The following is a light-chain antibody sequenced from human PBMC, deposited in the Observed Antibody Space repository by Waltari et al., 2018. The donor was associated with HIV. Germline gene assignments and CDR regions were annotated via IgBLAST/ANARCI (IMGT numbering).Light chain of an antibody. J-gene: IGKJ4*01. Sequence: GQTVRLSCRASHSISSNLAWYQQSPGQPPRLLIYGASTRATGIPARFSGSGSGTEFTLTITSPQSEDFAVYYCQQYNTWLTFGGGTKVEI. CDR1: HSISSN. V-gene: IGKV3-15*01. CDR2: GAS. CDR3: QQYNTWLT.